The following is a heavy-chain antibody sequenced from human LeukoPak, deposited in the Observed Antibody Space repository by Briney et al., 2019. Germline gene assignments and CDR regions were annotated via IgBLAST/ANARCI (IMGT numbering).Heavy chain of an antibody. Sequence: PGGSLRLSCAASGFTFSSYSMNWVRQAPGKGLEWVSSISSTGSYIYYADSVKGRLTISRDNAKNFLYLQMNSLRAEDTAVYYCARTYYDILTGYNPYFDYWGQGILVTVSS. CDR1: GFTFSSYS. CDR2: ISSTGSYI. V-gene: IGHV3-21*01. D-gene: IGHD3-9*01. J-gene: IGHJ4*02. CDR3: ARTYYDILTGYNPYFDY.